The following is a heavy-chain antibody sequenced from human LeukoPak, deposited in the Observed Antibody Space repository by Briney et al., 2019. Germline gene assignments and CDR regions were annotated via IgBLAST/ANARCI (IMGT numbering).Heavy chain of an antibody. V-gene: IGHV4-34*01. D-gene: IGHD3-22*01. CDR1: GGSFSSYY. CDR3: ARYRATTMIFGGPRIDI. J-gene: IGHJ3*02. Sequence: SETLSLTCAVYGGSFSSYYWSWIRQPPGKGLEWIGEINHSGSTNYNPSLKSRVTISVDTSKNQFSLKLSSVTAADTAVYYCARYRATTMIFGGPRIDIWGQGTMVTVSS. CDR2: INHSGST.